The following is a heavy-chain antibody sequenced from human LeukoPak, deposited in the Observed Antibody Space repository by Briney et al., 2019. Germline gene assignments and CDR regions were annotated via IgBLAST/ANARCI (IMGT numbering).Heavy chain of an antibody. CDR2: ISAYNGNT. CDR1: GYTYTSYG. CDR3: ASSAGYDILTAYLLDY. J-gene: IGHJ4*02. D-gene: IGHD3-9*01. Sequence: ASVKVSCKASGYTYTSYGISWVRQAPGQGLEWMGWISAYNGNTNYAQKLQGRVTMTTDTSTSTAYMELRSLRSDNTAVYYCASSAGYDILTAYLLDYWGQGTLVTVSS. V-gene: IGHV1-18*01.